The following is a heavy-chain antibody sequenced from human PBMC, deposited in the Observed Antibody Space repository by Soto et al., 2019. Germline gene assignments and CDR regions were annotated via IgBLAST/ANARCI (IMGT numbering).Heavy chain of an antibody. V-gene: IGHV1-18*01. CDR1: GYTFTKYG. CDR3: ARGTSGYDYGLFDF. Sequence: VQLVQSGGEVRKPGASVTVSCRASGYTFTKYGISWVRQAPGQGLEWMGWISADNENTNYAQNLQGRVTMTTDTSTSTAYMQLRSLRSDDTAVYFCARGTSGYDYGLFDFWGQGTLVTVSS. D-gene: IGHD5-12*01. CDR2: ISADNENT. J-gene: IGHJ4*02.